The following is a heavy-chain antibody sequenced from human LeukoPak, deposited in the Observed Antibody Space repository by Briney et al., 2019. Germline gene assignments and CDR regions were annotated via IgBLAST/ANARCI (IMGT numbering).Heavy chain of an antibody. V-gene: IGHV3-48*03. CDR2: ISGSGSTI. J-gene: IGHJ4*02. CDR1: GFTFSDYE. D-gene: IGHD5-18*01. Sequence: GGSLRLSCAASGFTFSDYEMTWVRQAPGKGLEWVAYISGSGSTIYYPDSVKGRFTISRDNARNSLYLQMNSLRVEDTAVYYCARDRGYNYGDFDYWGQGTLVTVSS. CDR3: ARDRGYNYGDFDY.